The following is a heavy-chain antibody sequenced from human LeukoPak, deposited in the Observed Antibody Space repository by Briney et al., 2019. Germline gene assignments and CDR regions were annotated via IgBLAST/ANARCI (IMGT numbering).Heavy chain of an antibody. CDR3: ARGTTVALDY. CDR2: IYYSGST. V-gene: IGHV4-39*07. J-gene: IGHJ4*02. D-gene: IGHD4-23*01. Sequence: SETLSLTCTVSGGSISSSSYYWGWIRQPPGKGLEWIGSIYYSGSTYYNPSLKSRVTISVDTSKNQFSLKLSSVTAADTAVYYCARGTTVALDYWGQGTLVTVSS. CDR1: GGSISSSSYY.